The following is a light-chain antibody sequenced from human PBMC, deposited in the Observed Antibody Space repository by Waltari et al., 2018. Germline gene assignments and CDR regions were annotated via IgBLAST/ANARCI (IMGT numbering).Light chain of an antibody. CDR1: SSDVGSYNY. V-gene: IGLV2-14*03. CDR2: DGS. Sequence: QSALTQPASVSGSPGQSITIPCPGTSSDVGSYNYVSWYQQLPGKAPKTIIYDGSKRPSGASNRFSGSKSGNTASLTISGLQAEDEADYYCSSYTSSVLFGGGTKLTVL. J-gene: IGLJ2*01. CDR3: SSYTSSVL.